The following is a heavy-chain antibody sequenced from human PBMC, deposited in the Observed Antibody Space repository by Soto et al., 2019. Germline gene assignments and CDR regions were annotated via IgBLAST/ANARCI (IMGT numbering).Heavy chain of an antibody. CDR2: ISGSGDST. CDR1: GFTFSSYA. V-gene: IGHV3-23*01. D-gene: IGHD1-26*01. CDR3: ARRGSGSYYDY. J-gene: IGHJ4*02. Sequence: EVQLLESGGGLVQPGGSLRLSCAASGFTFSSYAMRWVRQAPVKGLEWVSAISGSGDSTYYADSVKGRFTISRDNSKNTLYLQMNSLIAEDTAVYYCARRGSGSYYDYWGQGTLVTVS.